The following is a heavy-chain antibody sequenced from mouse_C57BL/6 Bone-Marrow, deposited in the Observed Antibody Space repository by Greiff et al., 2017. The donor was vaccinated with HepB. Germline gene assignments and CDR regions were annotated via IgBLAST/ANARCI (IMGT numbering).Heavy chain of an antibody. CDR2: INPSSGYT. J-gene: IGHJ2*01. Sequence: VQLQQSGAELAKPGASVKLSCKASGYTFTSYWMHWVKQRPGQGLEWIGYINPSSGYTKYNQKFKDKATLTADKSSITAYMQLSSLTYEDSAVYYCARKRRGHFDYWGQGTTLTVSS. CDR1: GYTFTSYW. CDR3: ARKRRGHFDY. V-gene: IGHV1-7*01.